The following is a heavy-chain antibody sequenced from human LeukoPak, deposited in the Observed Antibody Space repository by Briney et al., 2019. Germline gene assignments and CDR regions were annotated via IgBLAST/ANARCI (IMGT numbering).Heavy chain of an antibody. J-gene: IGHJ4*02. CDR2: ISTSGSTI. V-gene: IGHV3-48*03. Sequence: GGSLRLSCAASGFTFSSYEMNWVRQAPGKGLEWVSYISTSGSTIYYADSVKGRFTISRDNAKNSLYLQMNSLRAKDTAVYYCARVGVVNFDYWGQGTLVTVSS. CDR1: GFTFSSYE. CDR3: ARVGVVNFDY. D-gene: IGHD3-22*01.